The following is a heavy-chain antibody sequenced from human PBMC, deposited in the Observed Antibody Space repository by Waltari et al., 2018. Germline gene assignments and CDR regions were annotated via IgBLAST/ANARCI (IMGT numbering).Heavy chain of an antibody. V-gene: IGHV4-39*01. CDR3: ARRPAYCGGDCYSWVDY. D-gene: IGHD2-21*02. Sequence: QLQLQESGPGLVKPSETLSLTCTVSGGSISSSSYYWGWIRQPPGKGLEWIGSIYYSGSTYYNPSRKSRVTISVDTSKNQCSLKLSSVTAADTAVYYCARRPAYCGGDCYSWVDYWGQGTLVTVSS. J-gene: IGHJ4*02. CDR1: GGSISSSSYY. CDR2: IYYSGST.